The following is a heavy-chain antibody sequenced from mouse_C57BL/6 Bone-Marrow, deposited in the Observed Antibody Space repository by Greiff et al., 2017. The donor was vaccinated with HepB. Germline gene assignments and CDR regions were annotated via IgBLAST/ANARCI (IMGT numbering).Heavy chain of an antibody. D-gene: IGHD1-1*01. Sequence: EVQWVESGGGLVQPGGSLKLSCAASGFTFSDYGMAWVRQAPRKGPEWVAFISNLAYSIYYADTVTGRFTISRENAKNTLYLEMSSLRSEDTAMYYCARRESYYYGSSYEFAYWGQGTLVTVSA. CDR2: ISNLAYSI. CDR1: GFTFSDYG. J-gene: IGHJ3*01. V-gene: IGHV5-15*01. CDR3: ARRESYYYGSSYEFAY.